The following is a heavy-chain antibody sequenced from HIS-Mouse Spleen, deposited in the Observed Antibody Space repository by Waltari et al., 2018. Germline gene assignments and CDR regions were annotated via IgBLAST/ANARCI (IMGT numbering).Heavy chain of an antibody. D-gene: IGHD1-7*01. CDR1: GGSFSGYY. CDR3: AGYNWNYGTDY. V-gene: IGHV4-34*10. Sequence: QLQLQGSGPGLGKPSETLPLTCSVYGGSFSGYYWSWIRQPPGKGLEWIGEINHSGSTNYNPSLKSRVTISVDTSKNQFSLKLSSVTAVDTAVYYCAGYNWNYGTDYWGQGTLVTVSS. CDR2: INHSGST. J-gene: IGHJ4*02.